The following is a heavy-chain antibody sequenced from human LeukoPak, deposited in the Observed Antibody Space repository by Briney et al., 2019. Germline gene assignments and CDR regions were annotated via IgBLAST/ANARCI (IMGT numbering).Heavy chain of an antibody. J-gene: IGHJ3*02. CDR3: ARFPIRAAGHSYAFDI. CDR1: GYTFTSYY. V-gene: IGHV1-46*01. D-gene: IGHD6-13*01. CDR2: INPSGGST. Sequence: ASVKVSCKASGYTFTSYYMHWVRQAPGQGLEWMGIINPSGGSTSYAQKFQGRVTMTTDTSTSTAYMELRSLRSDDTAVYYCARFPIRAAGHSYAFDIWGQGTMVTVSS.